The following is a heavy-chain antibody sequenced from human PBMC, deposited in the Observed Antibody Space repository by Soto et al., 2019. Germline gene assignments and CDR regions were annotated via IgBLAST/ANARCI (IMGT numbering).Heavy chain of an antibody. J-gene: IGHJ5*02. V-gene: IGHV3-7*04. CDR2: MNPDGSEQ. D-gene: IGHD2-21*01. CDR3: TRDLNHDCGP. CDR1: GFTFSDYW. Sequence: EVHLVESGGALVQPGGSLRLSCAASGFTFSDYWMTWVRQTPGKGLEGVANMNPDGSEQYYLDSVKGRFTISRDNGKNSLYLQKNNLGGEDTAVYYCTRDLNHDCGPWGQGTQVIVSS.